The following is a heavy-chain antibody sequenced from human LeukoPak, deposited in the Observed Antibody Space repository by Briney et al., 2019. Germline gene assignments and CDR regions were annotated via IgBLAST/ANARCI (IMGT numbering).Heavy chain of an antibody. D-gene: IGHD1-26*01. Sequence: PGGSLRLSCAAPGFTFSSYAMSWVRQAPGKGLEWVSAISGSGGSTYYADSVRGRFTISRDNSKNTLYLQMNSVRAEDTAVYYCAKEVGARDAFDIWGQGTLVSVSP. J-gene: IGHJ3*02. V-gene: IGHV3-23*01. CDR1: GFTFSSYA. CDR2: ISGSGGST. CDR3: AKEVGARDAFDI.